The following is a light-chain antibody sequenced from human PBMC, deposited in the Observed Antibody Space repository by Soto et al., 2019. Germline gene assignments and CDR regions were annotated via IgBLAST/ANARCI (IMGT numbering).Light chain of an antibody. J-gene: IGLJ1*01. CDR2: EVN. CDR3: SSYTTSSTLV. CDR1: SSDVGGHNY. V-gene: IGLV2-14*01. Sequence: QSALTQPASVSGSPGQSITISCTGTSSDVGGHNYVSWYQQHPGKAPKLMIYEVNYRPSGVSNRFSGSKSGNTASLTISGLQAEDEADYYCSSYTTSSTLVFGTGTKVTVL.